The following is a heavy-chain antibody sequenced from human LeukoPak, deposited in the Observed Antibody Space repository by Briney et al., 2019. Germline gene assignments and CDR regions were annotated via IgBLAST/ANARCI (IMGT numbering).Heavy chain of an antibody. Sequence: PGGSLRLSCAASGFTFSSYSMSWVRQAAGKGLEWDSSIGSSGTTTYYADTVKGRFTISRDNSKHTLYLQMNSLRAEDTAVYYCAKDRPCTTCSPSDYWGQGTLVTVSS. CDR1: GFTFSSYS. CDR3: AKDRPCTTCSPSDY. CDR2: IGSSGTTT. D-gene: IGHD2-2*01. V-gene: IGHV3-23*01. J-gene: IGHJ4*02.